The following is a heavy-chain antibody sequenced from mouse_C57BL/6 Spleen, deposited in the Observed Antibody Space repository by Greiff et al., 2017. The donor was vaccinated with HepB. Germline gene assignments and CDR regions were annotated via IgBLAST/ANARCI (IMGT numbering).Heavy chain of an antibody. CDR1: GFNIKDDY. CDR2: IDPENGDT. D-gene: IGHD2-2*01. Sequence: VQLQESGAELVRPGASVKLSCTASGFNIKDDYMHWVKQRPEQGLEWIGWIDPENGDTEYASKFQGKATITADTSSNTAYLQLSSLTSEDTAVYYWTTLWLRWGSWYFDVWGTGTTVTVSS. V-gene: IGHV14-4*01. CDR3: TTLWLRWGSWYFDV. J-gene: IGHJ1*03.